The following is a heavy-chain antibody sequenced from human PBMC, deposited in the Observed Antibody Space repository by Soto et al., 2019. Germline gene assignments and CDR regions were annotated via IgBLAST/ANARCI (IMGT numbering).Heavy chain of an antibody. CDR1: GFTFSSYA. D-gene: IGHD6-19*01. J-gene: IGHJ4*02. V-gene: IGHV3-30-3*01. CDR3: ARGDGTVAAPFDY. CDR2: ISYDGSNK. Sequence: QVQLVESGGGVVQPGRSLRLSCAASGFTFSSYAMHWVRQAPGKGLEWVAVISYDGSNKYYADSAKGRFTISRDNSKNTLYLQMNSLRAEDTAVYYCARGDGTVAAPFDYWGQGTLVTVSS.